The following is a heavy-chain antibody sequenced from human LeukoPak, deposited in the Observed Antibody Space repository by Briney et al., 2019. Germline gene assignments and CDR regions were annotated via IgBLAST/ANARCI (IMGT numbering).Heavy chain of an antibody. CDR1: GFTVSSNY. CDR2: IYSGGST. V-gene: IGHV3-53*01. J-gene: IGHJ6*04. Sequence: GGSLRLSCAASGFTVSSNYMSWVRRAPGKGLEWVSVIYSGGSTYYADSVKGRFTISRDNSKNTLYLQMNSLRAEDTAVYYCARKPGYYYGMDVWGKGTTVTVSS. CDR3: ARKPGYYYGMDV.